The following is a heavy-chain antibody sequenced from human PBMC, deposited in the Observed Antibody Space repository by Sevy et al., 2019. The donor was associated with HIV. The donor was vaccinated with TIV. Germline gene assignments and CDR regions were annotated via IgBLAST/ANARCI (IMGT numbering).Heavy chain of an antibody. Sequence: TLSLTCAVSGVSISSGAYSWNWIRQPPGKGLEWIGKIYHPGNTYYKPSLKSRITISLDRSKNQFSLRLSSVTAADTAVYFCARDGGTMTTPGSFDIWGQGTMVTVSS. CDR1: GVSISSGAYS. CDR3: ARDGGTMTTPGSFDI. D-gene: IGHD4-17*01. J-gene: IGHJ3*02. CDR2: IYHPGNT. V-gene: IGHV4-30-2*01.